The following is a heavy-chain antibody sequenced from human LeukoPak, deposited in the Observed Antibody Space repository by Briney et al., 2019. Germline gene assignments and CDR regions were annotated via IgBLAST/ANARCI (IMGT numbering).Heavy chain of an antibody. J-gene: IGHJ6*02. V-gene: IGHV1-8*02. CDR1: GYTFTSYG. CDR2: ISAYNGNT. D-gene: IGHD6-13*01. CDR3: ARGRSSSWPYYYYGMDV. Sequence: ASVKVSCKASGYTFTSYGISWVRQAPGQGLEWMGWISAYNGNTNYAQKFQGRVTMTRNTSISTAYMELSSLRSEDTAVYYCARGRSSSWPYYYYGMDVWGQGTTVTVSS.